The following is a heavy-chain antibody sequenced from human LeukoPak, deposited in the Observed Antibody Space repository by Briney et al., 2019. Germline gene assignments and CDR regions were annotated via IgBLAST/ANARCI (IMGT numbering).Heavy chain of an antibody. Sequence: GGSLRLSCAASGFTFSTYEMTWVRQAPGKGLEWVSYISGSGNTIYYADSVKGRFTISRDNAKNSLYLQMNSLRAEDTAIYFCAGAYSAYDPFDYWGQGILVTVSS. CDR3: AGAYSAYDPFDY. V-gene: IGHV3-48*03. D-gene: IGHD5-12*01. CDR1: GFTFSTYE. J-gene: IGHJ4*02. CDR2: ISGSGNTI.